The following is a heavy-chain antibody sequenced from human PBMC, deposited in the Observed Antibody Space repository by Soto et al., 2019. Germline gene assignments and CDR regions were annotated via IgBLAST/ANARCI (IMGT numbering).Heavy chain of an antibody. D-gene: IGHD2-2*01. CDR1: GFSLSTDGVG. V-gene: IGHV2-5*02. CDR2: IYWDDDQ. J-gene: IGHJ3*01. Sequence: QITLKESGPTLVKPTQTLTLTCTFSGFSLSTDGVGVGWIRQPPGKALEWLALIYWDDDQRYSPSLKTRLTITKXTXKYXLVLTMTNMDPVDTATYYCAHAYGGTSWPNDAFDVWGQGTVVTVSS. CDR3: AHAYGGTSWPNDAFDV.